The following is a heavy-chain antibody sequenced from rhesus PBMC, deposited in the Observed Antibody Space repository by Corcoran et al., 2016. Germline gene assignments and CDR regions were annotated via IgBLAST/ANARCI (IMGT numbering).Heavy chain of an antibody. CDR2: VYGNGATT. V-gene: IGHV4-143*01. D-gene: IGHD3-16*01. J-gene: IGHJ5-1*01. Sequence: QVQLQESGPGLVKPSETLSLRCAVAGGSISGDYYWNWIRQSPGKGLEWIGSVYGNGATTYYNPSVKSRVTISKDTSKNQFSLTLRSVTAADTAVHYCARRGNSGRFDVWGAGVLVTVSS. CDR3: ARRGNSGRFDV. CDR1: GGSISGDYY.